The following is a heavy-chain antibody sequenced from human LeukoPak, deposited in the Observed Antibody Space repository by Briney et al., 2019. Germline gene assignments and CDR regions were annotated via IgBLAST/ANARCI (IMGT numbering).Heavy chain of an antibody. Sequence: SETLSLTCAVYGGSFSGYYWSWIRQPPGKGLEWIGEINHSGSTNYNPSLKSRVTISVDTSKNQFSLKLSSVTAADTAVYYCARGGEGDDSSGYYSSFDPWGQGTLVTVSS. V-gene: IGHV4-34*01. J-gene: IGHJ5*02. CDR3: ARGGEGDDSSGYYSSFDP. CDR1: GGSFSGYY. D-gene: IGHD3-22*01. CDR2: INHSGST.